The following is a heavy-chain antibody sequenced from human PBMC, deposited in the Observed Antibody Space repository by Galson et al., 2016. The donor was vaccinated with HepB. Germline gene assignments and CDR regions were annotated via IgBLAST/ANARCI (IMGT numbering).Heavy chain of an antibody. D-gene: IGHD6-19*01. CDR2: INWNSGTV. J-gene: IGHJ4*02. CDR3: ARDPYQWLSKYYFDY. Sequence: SLRLSCAASGFTFDDYAMHWVRHSPGKGLEWVAGINWNSGTVFYADSVKGRFTISRDNNRNSIYLQMDNLSVEDTAFYFCARDPYQWLSKYYFDYWGQGALDT. V-gene: IGHV3-9*01. CDR1: GFTFDDYA.